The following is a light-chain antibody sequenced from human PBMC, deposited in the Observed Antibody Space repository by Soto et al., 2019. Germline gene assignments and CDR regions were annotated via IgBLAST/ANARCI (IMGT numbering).Light chain of an antibody. V-gene: IGKV3-20*01. CDR2: GAS. Sequence: EIVLTQSPGTLSLSPGERATLSCRASQSVSSSYLAWYQQKPGQAPRLLIYGASYRAVGIPDRSSGSGSGTDFSLTISRLEPEDFAVYYCQQYGNSPLITFGQGTRLEIK. CDR1: QSVSSSY. CDR3: QQYGNSPLIT. J-gene: IGKJ5*01.